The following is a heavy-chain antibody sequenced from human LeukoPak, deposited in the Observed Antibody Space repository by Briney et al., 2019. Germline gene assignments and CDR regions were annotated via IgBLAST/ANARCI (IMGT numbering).Heavy chain of an antibody. CDR3: ARDLTPGVMAN. CDR2: INAGNGNT. CDR1: GYTFTSYA. Sequence: ASVKVSCKASGYTFTSYAMHWVRQAPGQRLEWMGWINAGNGNTKYSQKFQGRVTITRDISASTAYMELSSLRSEDTAVYYCARDLTPGVMANWGQGTLVTVSS. J-gene: IGHJ4*02. V-gene: IGHV1-3*01. D-gene: IGHD3-16*01.